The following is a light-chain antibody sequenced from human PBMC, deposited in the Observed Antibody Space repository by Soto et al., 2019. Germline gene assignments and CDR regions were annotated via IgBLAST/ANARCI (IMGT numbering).Light chain of an antibody. V-gene: IGKV3-20*01. CDR3: QQYSSYPLT. CDR2: DAS. CDR1: QTVRNKY. Sequence: VLTQSPGTRSLSPGERAPLSCRASQTVRNKYLAWYQQKPGQAPRLVIYDASSRATGIPDRFSGGGSGTDFTLTISRLETEDFAVYYCQQYSSYPLTFGGGTKVDIK. J-gene: IGKJ4*01.